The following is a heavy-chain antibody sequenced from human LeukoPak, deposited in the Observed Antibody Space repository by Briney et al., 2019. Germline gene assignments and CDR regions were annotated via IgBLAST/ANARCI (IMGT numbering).Heavy chain of an antibody. CDR3: ARLPAYYYGSGSSGFYFDY. Sequence: GESLKISCKGSGYSFTSYWIGWVRQMPGKGLEWMGIIYPGDSDTRYSPSFQGQVTISADKSISTAYLQWSSLKASDIAMYYCARLPAYYYGSGSSGFYFDYWGQGTLVTVSS. J-gene: IGHJ4*02. CDR1: GYSFTSYW. V-gene: IGHV5-51*01. CDR2: IYPGDSDT. D-gene: IGHD3-10*01.